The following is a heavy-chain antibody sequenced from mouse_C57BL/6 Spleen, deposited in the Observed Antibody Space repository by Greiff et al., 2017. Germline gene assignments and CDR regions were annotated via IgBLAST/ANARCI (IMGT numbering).Heavy chain of an antibody. CDR2: IDPSDSYT. D-gene: IGHD2-4*01. CDR1: GYTFTSYW. J-gene: IGHJ3*01. Sequence: QVQLQQPGAEPVMPGASVKLSCKASGYTFTSYWMHWVKQRPGQGLEWIGEIDPSDSYTNYNQKFKGKSTLTVDKSSSTAYMQLSSLTSEDSAVYYCARYDSDVGFAYWGQGTLVTVSA. V-gene: IGHV1-69*01. CDR3: ARYDSDVGFAY.